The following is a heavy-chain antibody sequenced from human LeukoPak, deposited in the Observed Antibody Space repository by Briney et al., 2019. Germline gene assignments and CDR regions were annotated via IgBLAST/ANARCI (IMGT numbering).Heavy chain of an antibody. Sequence: ASVKVSCKASGGTFSSYAISWVRQAPGQGLEWMGGIIPIFGTANYAQKFQGRVTITADESTSTAYMELSSLRSEDTAVYYCASFPWELRPTWGQGTLVTVSS. V-gene: IGHV1-69*13. J-gene: IGHJ4*02. CDR3: ASFPWELRPT. CDR1: GGTFSSYA. CDR2: IIPIFGTA. D-gene: IGHD1-26*01.